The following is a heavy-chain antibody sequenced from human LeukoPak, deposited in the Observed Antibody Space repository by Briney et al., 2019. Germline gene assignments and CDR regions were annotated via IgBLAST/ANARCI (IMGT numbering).Heavy chain of an antibody. CDR1: SGSITGYY. J-gene: IGHJ3*01. CDR2: VHFSGTT. CDR3: ARGQYLAYDVFGF. Sequence: SETLSLTCTVSSGSITGYYWSWIRQPPGRGLEWIGYVHFSGTTSFNPSLKSRVTISVDTSKDQFSLRLSSMTAADTAVYYCARGQYLAYDVFGFWGQGTMVTVSS. V-gene: IGHV4-59*01. D-gene: IGHD4-11*01.